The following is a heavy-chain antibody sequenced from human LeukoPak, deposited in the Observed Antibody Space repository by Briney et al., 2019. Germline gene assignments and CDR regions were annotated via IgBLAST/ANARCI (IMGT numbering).Heavy chain of an antibody. J-gene: IGHJ4*02. CDR2: IIPIFGTA. V-gene: IGHV1-69*05. Sequence: ASVKVSCKASGGTFSSYAISWVRQAPGQGLEWMGGIIPIFGTANYAQKFQGRVTITTDESTSTAYMELSSLRSEDTAVYYCARLSDSSVYVRHWGQGTLVTVSS. CDR1: GGTFSSYA. D-gene: IGHD3-22*01. CDR3: ARLSDSSVYVRH.